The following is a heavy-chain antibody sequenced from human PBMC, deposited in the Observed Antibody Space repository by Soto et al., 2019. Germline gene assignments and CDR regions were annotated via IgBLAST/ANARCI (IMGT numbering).Heavy chain of an antibody. CDR3: ARQGYNYGGGHFDY. CDR1: GVTVSSNY. D-gene: IGHD5-18*01. Sequence: EVQLVESGGGLVQPGGSLRLSCAASGVTVSSNYMSWVRQAPGKGLEWVSVIYSGGSTYYADSVKGRFTISRDNSKNTLYLQMNSLRAEDTAVYYCARQGYNYGGGHFDYWGQGTLVTVSS. CDR2: IYSGGST. J-gene: IGHJ4*02. V-gene: IGHV3-66*04.